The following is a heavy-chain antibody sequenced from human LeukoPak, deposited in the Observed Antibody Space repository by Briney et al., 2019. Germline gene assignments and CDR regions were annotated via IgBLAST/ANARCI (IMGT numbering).Heavy chain of an antibody. CDR2: ISYDGRNK. CDR1: GFTFNNYG. D-gene: IGHD2-8*02. V-gene: IGHV3-30*18. J-gene: IGHJ5*02. Sequence: GGSLRLSCAASGFTFNNYGMHWVRQAPGKGLEWVAVISYDGRNKHYPDSVKGRFTISRDNSKNTMYLQINSLRAEDTAIYYCAKDVWWSVSWGQGTLVTVSS. CDR3: AKDVWWSVS.